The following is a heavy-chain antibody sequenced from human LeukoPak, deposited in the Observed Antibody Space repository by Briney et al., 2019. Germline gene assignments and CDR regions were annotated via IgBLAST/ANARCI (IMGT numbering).Heavy chain of an antibody. Sequence: GGSLRLSCAASGFTFSGCVMHWVRQAPGKGLEWVAFIWYDGRDKYYVDSVKGRFTISRDNSKNTLYLQMNSLRAEDTAMYYCAKDPYSYGSYFDYWGQGTLVTVSS. J-gene: IGHJ4*02. D-gene: IGHD5-18*01. CDR2: IWYDGRDK. CDR3: AKDPYSYGSYFDY. CDR1: GFTFSGCV. V-gene: IGHV3-30*02.